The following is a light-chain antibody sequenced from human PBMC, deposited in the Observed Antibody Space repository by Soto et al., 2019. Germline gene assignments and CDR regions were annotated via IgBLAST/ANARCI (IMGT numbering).Light chain of an antibody. V-gene: IGLV2-14*01. CDR1: SSDVGGYNY. Sequence: QSVLTQPASVSGSPGQSITISCTGTSSDVGGYNYVSWYQQHPGKAPKLMIYDVSNRPSGVSNRFSGSKSGNTASLTISGRQAEDEADYYCSSYTSSSTYVVFGGGTQLTVL. CDR2: DVS. J-gene: IGLJ2*01. CDR3: SSYTSSSTYVV.